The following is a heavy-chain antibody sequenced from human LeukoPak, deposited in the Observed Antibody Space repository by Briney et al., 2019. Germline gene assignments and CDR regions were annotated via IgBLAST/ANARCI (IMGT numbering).Heavy chain of an antibody. D-gene: IGHD3-10*01. Sequence: PGGSLRLSCAASGFTFSSYEMNWVRQAPGKGLEWVSYISISGSTIYYADSVKGRFTISRDNAKNSLYLQMNSLRAEDTAVYYCASESITMVRGVIHYYGMDVWGQGTTVTVSS. CDR3: ASESITMVRGVIHYYGMDV. CDR1: GFTFSSYE. V-gene: IGHV3-48*03. J-gene: IGHJ6*02. CDR2: ISISGSTI.